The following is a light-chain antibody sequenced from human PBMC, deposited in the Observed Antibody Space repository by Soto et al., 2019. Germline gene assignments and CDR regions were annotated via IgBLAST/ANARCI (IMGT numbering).Light chain of an antibody. CDR2: DAS. CDR1: QSIGST. V-gene: IGKV3-15*01. CDR3: QQYNNWPFA. Sequence: EIVMTQSPATLSVSPGERATLSCRASQSIGSTFAWYQQKPGQAPRLLIYDASTRATGIPVRFSGSGSGTEFTLTINSLQSEDFTVYYCQQYNNWPFAFGPGTKVDIK. J-gene: IGKJ3*01.